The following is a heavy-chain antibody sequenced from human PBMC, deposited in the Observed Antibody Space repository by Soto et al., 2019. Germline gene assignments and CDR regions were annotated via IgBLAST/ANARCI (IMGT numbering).Heavy chain of an antibody. CDR1: RYIFTAYF. D-gene: IGHD1-1*01. V-gene: IGHV1-2*02. CDR2: INPNNGST. CDR3: ASHDPGARFDP. J-gene: IGHJ5*02. Sequence: QVQLVQSGAEVKKPGASVKVSCKAPRYIFTAYFMHWVRQAPGQGLEWMGWINPNNGSTHYGLSFQGRVTMTRETSISTAYMELSSLRSDDTAVYYCASHDPGARFDPWGQGTLVIVSS.